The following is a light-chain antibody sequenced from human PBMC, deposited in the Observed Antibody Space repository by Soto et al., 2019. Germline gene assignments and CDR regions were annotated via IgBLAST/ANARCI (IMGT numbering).Light chain of an antibody. CDR1: QSVSSSY. V-gene: IGKV3-20*01. CDR3: QQYGSSPRYT. Sequence: EIVLTQSPGTLSLSPGERATLSCRASQSVSSSYLAWYQQKPGQAPRLLIYDASNRATGIPDRFSGSGSGTDFTLTISRLEPEDFAVYYCQQYGSSPRYTFGQGTKLEIK. CDR2: DAS. J-gene: IGKJ2*01.